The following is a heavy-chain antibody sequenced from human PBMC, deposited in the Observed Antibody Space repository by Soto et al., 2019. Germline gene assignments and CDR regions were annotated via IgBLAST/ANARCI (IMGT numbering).Heavy chain of an antibody. CDR1: GYTCTSDG. Sequence: ASGKVCCEASGYTCTSDGISWGRHAPGQGLEWMGWISAYNGNTNYAQKLQGRVTMTTDTSTSTAYMELRSLRSDDTAVYYCARVDTQPRYSYLGMDVWGQGTKVNV. D-gene: IGHD5-18*01. CDR2: ISAYNGNT. CDR3: ARVDTQPRYSYLGMDV. J-gene: IGHJ6*02. V-gene: IGHV1-18*04.